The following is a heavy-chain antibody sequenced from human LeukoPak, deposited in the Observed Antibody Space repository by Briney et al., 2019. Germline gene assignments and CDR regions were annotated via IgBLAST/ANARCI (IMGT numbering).Heavy chain of an antibody. CDR1: GDSISSYY. J-gene: IGHJ4*02. Sequence: SETLSLTCTVSGDSISSYYWSWIRQPPGKGLEWIGYIYASGSANYHPSLKSRVTISLDTSENHVSLRLTSVTAEDTAVYYCAREAPGGSGWTYFDYWGQGSLVTVSS. V-gene: IGHV4-59*01. D-gene: IGHD6-19*01. CDR3: AREAPGGSGWTYFDY. CDR2: IYASGSA.